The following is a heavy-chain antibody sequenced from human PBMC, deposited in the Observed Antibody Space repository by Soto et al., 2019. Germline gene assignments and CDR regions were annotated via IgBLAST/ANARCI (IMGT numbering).Heavy chain of an antibody. Sequence: SGGSLRLSCAASGFTFSSYWMHWVRQAPGKGLVWVSRINSDGSSTSYADSVKGRFTISRDNAKNTLYLQMNSLRAEDTAVYYCARGPPFLEPYYGMDVWGQGTTVTVSS. CDR2: INSDGSST. CDR1: GFTFSSYW. V-gene: IGHV3-74*01. CDR3: ARGPPFLEPYYGMDV. D-gene: IGHD3-3*02. J-gene: IGHJ6*02.